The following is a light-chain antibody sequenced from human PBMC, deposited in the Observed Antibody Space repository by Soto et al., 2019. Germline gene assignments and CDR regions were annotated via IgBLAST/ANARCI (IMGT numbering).Light chain of an antibody. CDR2: GAS. V-gene: IGKV3D-15*01. Sequence: EIVMTQSPATLSLSPGERATLSCRASQSVSSNLLVWYQQHPGQAPRLLIYGASSRATGIPARFSGSGSGTDFTLTISSLEPEDFAIYYCQQRQYWPPITFGQGTRLEIK. CDR1: QSVSSN. CDR3: QQRQYWPPIT. J-gene: IGKJ5*01.